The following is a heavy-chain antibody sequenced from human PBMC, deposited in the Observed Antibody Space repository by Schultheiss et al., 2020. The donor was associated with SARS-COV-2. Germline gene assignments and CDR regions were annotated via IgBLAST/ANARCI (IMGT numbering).Heavy chain of an antibody. CDR1: GFTFSSYA. J-gene: IGHJ4*02. CDR2: IYSGGST. V-gene: IGHV3-66*01. CDR3: ARDAGRFLNY. Sequence: GGSLRLSCAASGFTFSSYAMSWVRQAPGKGLEWVSVIYSGGSTYYADSVKGRFTISRHNSKNTLYLQMNSLRAEDTAVYYCARDAGRFLNYWGQGTLVTVSS. D-gene: IGHD3-3*01.